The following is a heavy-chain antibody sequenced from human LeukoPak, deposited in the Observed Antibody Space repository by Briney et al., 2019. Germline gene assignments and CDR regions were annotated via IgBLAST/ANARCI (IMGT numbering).Heavy chain of an antibody. CDR1: GFSFSSYA. J-gene: IGHJ4*01. CDR3: AKVADDGDYAPLGH. CDR2: ITTTSDYI. D-gene: IGHD4-17*01. V-gene: IGHV3-21*01. Sequence: KPGGSLRLSCAASGFSFSSYAMTGVRQAPGKGLQWVSSITTTSDYIYYSDSVKGRFTISRDNAKNSLYLQMNSLRAEDTAVYYCAKVADDGDYAPLGHWGQGTLVTVSS.